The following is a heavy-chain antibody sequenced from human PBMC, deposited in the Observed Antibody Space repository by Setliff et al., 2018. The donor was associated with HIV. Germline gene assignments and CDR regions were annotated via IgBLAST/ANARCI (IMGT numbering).Heavy chain of an antibody. CDR3: ARDGYSSSWYVISGSFGY. CDR1: GGSISSSSYY. D-gene: IGHD6-13*01. V-gene: IGHV4-39*07. Sequence: SETLSLTCIVSGGSISSSSYYWGWIRQPPGKGLEWIGTVYYSGSTYYNPSLKSRVTISVDTSENQFSLKLSSVTAADTAVYYCARDGYSSSWYVISGSFGYWGQGILVTVSS. J-gene: IGHJ4*02. CDR2: VYYSGST.